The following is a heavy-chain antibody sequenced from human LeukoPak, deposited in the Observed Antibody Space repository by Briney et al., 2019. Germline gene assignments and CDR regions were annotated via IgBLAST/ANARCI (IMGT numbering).Heavy chain of an antibody. CDR3: ARGSSSSSWYFDY. Sequence: SQTLSLTCAISGDSVSSNSVGWNWIRQSPSRGLEWLGRTFYRSKWYNNYAVSLKSRIIINPDTSKNQFSLQLNSVTPEDTAVYYCARGSSSSSWYFDYWGQGTLVTVSS. D-gene: IGHD6-13*01. J-gene: IGHJ4*02. V-gene: IGHV6-1*01. CDR1: GDSVSSNSVG. CDR2: TFYRSKWYN.